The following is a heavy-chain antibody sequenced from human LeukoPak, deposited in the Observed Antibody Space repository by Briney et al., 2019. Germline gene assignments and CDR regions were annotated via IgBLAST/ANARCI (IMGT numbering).Heavy chain of an antibody. Sequence: ASVKVSCKASGYTFTSYDINWVRQATGQGLEWMGWMNPNSGNTGYAQKFQGRVTMTRNTSISTAYMELSSLRSEDTAVYYCARVPTYDFWSGYYTYNWFDPWGQGTLVTVFS. J-gene: IGHJ5*02. D-gene: IGHD3-3*01. CDR2: MNPNSGNT. CDR3: ARVPTYDFWSGYYTYNWFDP. CDR1: GYTFTSYD. V-gene: IGHV1-8*01.